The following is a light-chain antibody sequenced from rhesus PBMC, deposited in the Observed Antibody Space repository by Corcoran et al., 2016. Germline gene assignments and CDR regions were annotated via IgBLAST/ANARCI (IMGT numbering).Light chain of an antibody. V-gene: IGKV1-22*01. Sequence: DIQMTQSPSALSASVGDTVTITCRASQSISSWLAWYQQKPGKAPKFLIYKASTWQSGVPSRFSGSGSGTDFTLTISSLQSEDFATYYCQQYSSSPYSFGQGTKVEIK. J-gene: IGKJ2*01. CDR3: QQYSSSPYS. CDR1: QSISSW. CDR2: KAS.